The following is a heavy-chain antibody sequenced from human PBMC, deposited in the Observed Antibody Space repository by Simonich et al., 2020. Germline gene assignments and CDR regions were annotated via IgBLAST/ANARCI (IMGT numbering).Heavy chain of an antibody. Sequence: QVQLVQSGAEVKKPGASGKVSCKASGYTCTGYYVHWVRQAPGKGLEWMGLSTPNRGGKNYAQRCQGRVTLTREPAIITAYMELSRLGSDDTAVYYCARDGGNCSGGSCYWYFDLWGRGTLVTVSS. J-gene: IGHJ2*01. D-gene: IGHD2-15*01. CDR1: GYTCTGYY. CDR3: ARDGGNCSGGSCYWYFDL. V-gene: IGHV1-2*06. CDR2: STPNRGGK.